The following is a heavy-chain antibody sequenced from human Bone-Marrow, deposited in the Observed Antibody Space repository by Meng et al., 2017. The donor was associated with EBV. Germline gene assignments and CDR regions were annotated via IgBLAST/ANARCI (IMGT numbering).Heavy chain of an antibody. CDR2: IYHSGST. D-gene: IGHD3-22*01. V-gene: IGHV4-4*02. CDR1: GGSIISNNW. J-gene: IGHJ4*02. CDR3: AKGGGYYYDSSGFHYDY. Sequence: AWGPGVGRPSGTLSLTCSVSGGSIISNNWWSWVRQPPGKGLECIGEIYHSGSTNYNPSLKSRVTISVDKSKNQFSLKLSSVTAVDTAVYYCAKGGGYYYDSSGFHYDYWGQGTLVTVSS.